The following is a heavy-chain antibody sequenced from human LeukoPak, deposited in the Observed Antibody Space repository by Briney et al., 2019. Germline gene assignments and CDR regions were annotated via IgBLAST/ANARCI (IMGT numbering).Heavy chain of an antibody. CDR3: ARARVDTAMETPFDY. D-gene: IGHD5-18*01. J-gene: IGHJ4*02. CDR1: GGTFSSYA. V-gene: IGHV1-69*13. CDR2: IIPIFGTA. Sequence: SVKVSCKASGGTFSSYAISWVRQAPGQGLEWMGGIIPIFGTANYAQKFQGRVTITADESTSTAYMELSSLRSEDTAVYYCARARVDTAMETPFDYWGQGTLVTVSS.